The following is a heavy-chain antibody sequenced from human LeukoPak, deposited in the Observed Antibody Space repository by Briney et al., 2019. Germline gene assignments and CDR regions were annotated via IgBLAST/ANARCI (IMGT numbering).Heavy chain of an antibody. D-gene: IGHD3-22*01. Sequence: ASVKVSCKASGYTFTAYYIHWVRQAPGQGLEWMGWIHPKSGDTIYANKFQGRVTMTRDTSIDTAYMQLNTLTSDDTAIYYCASVTYSDFSEHDYWGQGTLVTVSS. J-gene: IGHJ4*02. CDR2: IHPKSGDT. CDR1: GYTFTAYY. V-gene: IGHV1-2*07. CDR3: ASVTYSDFSEHDY.